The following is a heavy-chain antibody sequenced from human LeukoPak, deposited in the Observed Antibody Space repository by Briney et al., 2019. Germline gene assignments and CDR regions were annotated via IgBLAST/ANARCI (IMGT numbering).Heavy chain of an antibody. D-gene: IGHD6-19*01. Sequence: GGSLRLSCAASGFTFSSYAMHWVHQAPGKGLEWVAVISYDGSNKYYADSVKGRFTISRDNSKNTLYLQMNRLRAEDTAVYYCAKEQWLPTRAFDIWGQGTMVTVSS. J-gene: IGHJ3*02. CDR2: ISYDGSNK. CDR1: GFTFSSYA. V-gene: IGHV3-30*14. CDR3: AKEQWLPTRAFDI.